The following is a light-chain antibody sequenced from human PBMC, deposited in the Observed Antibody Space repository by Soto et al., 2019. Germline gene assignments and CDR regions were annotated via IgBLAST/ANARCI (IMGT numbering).Light chain of an antibody. V-gene: IGKV3-11*01. J-gene: IGKJ3*01. Sequence: EIVLTQSPATLSLSPGERATLSCRASQSISSYLAWYQQKPDQAPRLLIYDASNRATGIPARFSGSGPGTEVTLTISSLEPEDFAVYYCHQRSTWPFSFGPGTKVDIK. CDR3: HQRSTWPFS. CDR2: DAS. CDR1: QSISSY.